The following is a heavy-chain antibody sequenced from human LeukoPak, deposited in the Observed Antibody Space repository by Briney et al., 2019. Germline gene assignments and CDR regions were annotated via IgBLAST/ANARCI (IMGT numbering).Heavy chain of an antibody. CDR2: NYHSGST. J-gene: IGHJ5*02. V-gene: IGHV4-38-2*02. CDR3: XXXFXXAXGKPWFXP. CDR1: GYSLSSGYY. Sequence: SXTLSXXCTVSGYSLSSGYYWGWIRQPPGKGLEWIGSNYHSGSTYYNPSLKSRVTISVDTSKNKFCVKLSSVTDEDTAGYYCXXXFXXAXGKPWFXPWGQGTLXTVSS. D-gene: IGHD6-13*01.